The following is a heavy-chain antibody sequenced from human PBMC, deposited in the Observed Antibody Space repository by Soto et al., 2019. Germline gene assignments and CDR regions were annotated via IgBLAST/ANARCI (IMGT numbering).Heavy chain of an antibody. Sequence: ASVKVSCKASGYTFTSYGISWVRQAPGQGLEWMGWISAYNGNTNDAQKLQGRVTMTTDTSTSTAYMELRSRRSDDTDVYYCARWYDTSGYYSEWFDPWGQGALVTV. CDR1: GYTFTSYG. V-gene: IGHV1-18*04. J-gene: IGHJ5*02. D-gene: IGHD3-22*01. CDR3: ARWYDTSGYYSEWFDP. CDR2: ISAYNGNT.